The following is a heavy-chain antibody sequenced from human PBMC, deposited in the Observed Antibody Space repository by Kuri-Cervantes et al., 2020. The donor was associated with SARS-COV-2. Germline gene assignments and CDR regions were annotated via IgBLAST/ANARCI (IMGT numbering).Heavy chain of an antibody. J-gene: IGHJ6*02. D-gene: IGHD3-22*01. CDR1: GLSFSNYA. CDR2: ISGSGDDT. V-gene: IGHV3-23*01. Sequence: GGSLRLSCAASGLSFSNYAMSWVRQAPGKGLEWVSSISGSGDDTHYADSVKGRFTISRDNSKNTLYLQMNSLRAEDTAVYYCAKDADYYDSGGDGMDVWGQGTTVTVSS. CDR3: AKDADYYDSGGDGMDV.